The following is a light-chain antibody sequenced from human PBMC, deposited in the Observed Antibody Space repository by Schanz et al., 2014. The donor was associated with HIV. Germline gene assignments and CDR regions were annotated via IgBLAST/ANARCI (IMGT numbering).Light chain of an antibody. V-gene: IGLV1-44*01. Sequence: QSVLTQPPSASGPPGQGVTISCSGSTSNIGSYYVNWYQQFPGTAPRLLVYGQNERPSGVPDRFTGSQSGTSASLAISGLQVDDETLYYCAAWDGTLNGWVFGGGTKLPVL. CDR2: GQN. J-gene: IGLJ3*02. CDR1: TSNIGSYY. CDR3: AAWDGTLNGWV.